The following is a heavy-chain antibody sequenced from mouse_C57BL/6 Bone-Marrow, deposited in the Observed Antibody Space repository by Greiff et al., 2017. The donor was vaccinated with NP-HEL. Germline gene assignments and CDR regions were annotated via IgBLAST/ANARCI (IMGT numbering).Heavy chain of an antibody. V-gene: IGHV1-55*01. J-gene: IGHJ4*01. Sequence: QVQLQQSGAELVKPGASVKMSCKASGYTFTSYWITWVKQRPGQGLEWIGDIYPGSGSTNYNEKFKSKATLTVDTSSSTAYMQLSSLTSEDSAVYYCARLFTTVVNYAMDYWGQGTSVTVSS. CDR2: IYPGSGST. D-gene: IGHD1-1*01. CDR3: ARLFTTVVNYAMDY. CDR1: GYTFTSYW.